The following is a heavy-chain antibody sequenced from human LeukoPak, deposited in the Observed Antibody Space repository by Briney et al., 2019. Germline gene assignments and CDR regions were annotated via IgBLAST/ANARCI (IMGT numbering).Heavy chain of an antibody. V-gene: IGHV3-33*07. CDR2: IFNDGRSK. CDR3: TRGGGDWTGHDAFDI. CDR1: GFTFSRND. D-gene: IGHD2-21*02. J-gene: IGHJ3*02. Sequence: PGGSLRLSCAASGFTFSRNDMYWVRQAPGKGLEWVAEIFNDGRSKYYADSVKGRFTISRDNSKNTLYLQMNSLKTEDTAVYYCTRGGGDWTGHDAFDIWGQGTMVTVSS.